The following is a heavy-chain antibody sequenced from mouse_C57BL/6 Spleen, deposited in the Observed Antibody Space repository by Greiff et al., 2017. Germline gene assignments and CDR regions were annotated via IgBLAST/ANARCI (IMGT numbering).Heavy chain of an antibody. CDR3: ARYKEYYAMDY. V-gene: IGHV7-3*01. Sequence: EVQLVESGGGLVQPGGSLSLSCAASGFTFTDYYMSWVRQPPGQALEWLGFIRNKANGYTTEYSASVKGRFTISRDNSQSILYLQMNALRAEDSATYYCARYKEYYAMDYWGQGTSVTVSS. CDR1: GFTFTDYY. CDR2: IRNKANGYTT. J-gene: IGHJ4*01.